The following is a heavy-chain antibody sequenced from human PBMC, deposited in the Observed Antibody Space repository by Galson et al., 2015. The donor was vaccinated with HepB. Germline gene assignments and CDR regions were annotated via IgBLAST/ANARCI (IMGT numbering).Heavy chain of an antibody. J-gene: IGHJ4*02. V-gene: IGHV1-46*01. CDR1: GYTLTSFY. CDR2: ISPGGGST. CDR3: ARGSPDGDYVHWIDY. Sequence: SVKVSCKASGYTLTSFYMHWVRQAPGQGLEWMGIISPGGGSTTYAQQFQGRVTMTRDTSTSAVYMELISLRSEDTAVYYCARGSPDGDYVHWIDYWGQGTLVTVSS. D-gene: IGHD4-17*01.